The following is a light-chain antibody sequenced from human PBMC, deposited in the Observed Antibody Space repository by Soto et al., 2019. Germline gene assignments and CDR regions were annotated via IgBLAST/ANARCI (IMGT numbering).Light chain of an antibody. CDR3: HQRSNWPKT. CDR1: QTVSSY. J-gene: IGKJ1*01. CDR2: DAS. V-gene: IGKV3-11*01. Sequence: EIVLTQSPATLSLSPGETATLSCRASQTVSSYLAWFQQKPGQPPRLLIYDASIKAPGIPARFSGSGSGTAFTLTISRLEPEDSAVYYCHQRSNWPKTFGQGTKVEIK.